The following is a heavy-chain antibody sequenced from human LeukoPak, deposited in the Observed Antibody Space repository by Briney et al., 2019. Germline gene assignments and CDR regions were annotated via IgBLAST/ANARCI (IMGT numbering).Heavy chain of an antibody. Sequence: GGSLRLSCAASGFTFSDYYMSWIRQAPGKGLEWVSYISSSGSTIYYADSVKGRFTISRDNAKNSLYLQMNSLRAEDTAVYYCARRGPYYDSSGYLADAFDIWGQGTMVTVSS. D-gene: IGHD3-22*01. CDR2: ISSSGSTI. J-gene: IGHJ3*02. V-gene: IGHV3-11*01. CDR1: GFTFSDYY. CDR3: ARRGPYYDSSGYLADAFDI.